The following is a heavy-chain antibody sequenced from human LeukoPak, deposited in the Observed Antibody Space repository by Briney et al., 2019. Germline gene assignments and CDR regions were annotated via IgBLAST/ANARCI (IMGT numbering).Heavy chain of an antibody. Sequence: SETLSLTCTVSGGSISSYYWSWIRQPPGKGLEWIGYIYTSGSTNYNPSLKSRVTISVDTSKNQFSLKLSSVTAADTAVYYCASFDYGGNSGAFDIWGQGTMVTVSS. CDR2: IYTSGST. D-gene: IGHD4-23*01. V-gene: IGHV4-4*09. CDR1: GGSISSYY. CDR3: ASFDYGGNSGAFDI. J-gene: IGHJ3*02.